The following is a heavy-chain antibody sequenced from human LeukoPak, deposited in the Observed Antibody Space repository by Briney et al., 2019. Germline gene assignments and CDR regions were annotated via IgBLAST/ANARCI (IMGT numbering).Heavy chain of an antibody. CDR1: GFTFSSYA. D-gene: IGHD2-15*01. V-gene: IGHV3-23*01. Sequence: GGSLGLSCAASGFTFSSYAMSWVRQAPGKGLEWVSAISGSVGSTYYADSVKGRFTISRDNSKNTLYLQMNSLRAEDTAVYYCAKIRDIVVVVAATPLNDYWGQGTLVTVSS. J-gene: IGHJ4*02. CDR3: AKIRDIVVVVAATPLNDY. CDR2: ISGSVGST.